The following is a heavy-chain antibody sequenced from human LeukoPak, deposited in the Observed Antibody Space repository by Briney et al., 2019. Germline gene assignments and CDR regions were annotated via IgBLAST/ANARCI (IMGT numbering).Heavy chain of an antibody. Sequence: PSETLSLTCTVSGGSISSSSYYWGWIRQPPGKGLEWTGSIYYRGSTYYNPSLKSRVTISVDTSKNQFSLKLSSVTAADTAVYYCARSPYYDFWSGYPLPPIFDYWGQGTLVTVSS. CDR2: IYYRGST. V-gene: IGHV4-39*01. D-gene: IGHD3-3*01. CDR1: GGSISSSSYY. CDR3: ARSPYYDFWSGYPLPPIFDY. J-gene: IGHJ4*02.